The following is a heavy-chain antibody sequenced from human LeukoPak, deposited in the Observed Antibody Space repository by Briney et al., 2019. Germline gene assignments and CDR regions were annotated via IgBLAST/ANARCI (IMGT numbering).Heavy chain of an antibody. V-gene: IGHV4-61*02. D-gene: IGHD2-2*01. CDR3: ARDYPQNCGSTTCSRGPDY. J-gene: IGHJ4*02. CDR1: GGSISSGSYY. CDR2: IYYSGST. Sequence: KSSQTLSLTCTVSGGSISSGSYYWSWIRQPAGKGLEWIGRIYYSGSTYYNPSLKSRVTISVDTSKNQFSLKLSSVTAADTAVYYCARDYPQNCGSTTCSRGPDYWGQGTLVTVSS.